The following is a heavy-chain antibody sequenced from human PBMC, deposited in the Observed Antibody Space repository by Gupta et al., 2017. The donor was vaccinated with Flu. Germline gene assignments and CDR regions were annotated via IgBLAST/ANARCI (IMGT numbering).Heavy chain of an antibody. CDR3: AKGRPGIAEYAFDV. Sequence: QVHLVESGGGVVQPGGSVRLSCVGTGFTFRSYGLPWVRQAPGKGLENVAVMSDDGTKKFFAVSVQGRFSMSRDISTNTLFLQMNNLKPEDTATYYCAKGRPGIAEYAFDVWGQGTVVTVSS. D-gene: IGHD6-13*01. V-gene: IGHV3-30*18. CDR1: GFTFRSYG. CDR2: MSDDGTKK. J-gene: IGHJ3*01.